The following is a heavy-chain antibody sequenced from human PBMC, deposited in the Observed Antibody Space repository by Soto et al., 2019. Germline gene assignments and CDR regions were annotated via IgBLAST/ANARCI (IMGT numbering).Heavy chain of an antibody. CDR3: AREDPWSANADAMDV. CDR1: GFTFRSYS. J-gene: IGHJ6*02. Sequence: EVQLVESGGGLVQPGGSLRLSCVASGFTFRSYSLNWVRQAPGKGLEWVSYISSSSGTIYYADSVKGRFTISRDNAENSLYLQMNSLRDDDTAVYYCAREDPWSANADAMDVWGQGTTVTVSS. D-gene: IGHD3-3*01. V-gene: IGHV3-48*02. CDR2: ISSSSGTI.